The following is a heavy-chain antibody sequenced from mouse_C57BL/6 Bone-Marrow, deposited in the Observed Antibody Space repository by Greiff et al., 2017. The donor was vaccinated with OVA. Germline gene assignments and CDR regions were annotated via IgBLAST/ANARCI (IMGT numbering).Heavy chain of an antibody. CDR1: GYAFTNYL. J-gene: IGHJ2*01. CDR3: ARRDGYFSFDY. Sequence: QVQLQQSGAELVRPGTSVKVSCKASGYAFTNYLIEWVKQRPGQGLEWIGVINPGSGGTNYNEKFKGKATLTADKSSSTAYMQLSSLTSEDSAVYFCARRDGYFSFDYWGQGTTLTVSS. D-gene: IGHD2-3*01. CDR2: INPGSGGT. V-gene: IGHV1-54*01.